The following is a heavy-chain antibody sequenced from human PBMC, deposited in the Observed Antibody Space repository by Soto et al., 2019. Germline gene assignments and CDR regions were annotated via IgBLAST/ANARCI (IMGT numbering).Heavy chain of an antibody. CDR2: SSATGAGT. J-gene: IGHJ4*02. V-gene: IGHV3-23*01. D-gene: IGHD1-7*01. CDR3: AKDRRAGGNYGFYSDF. CDR1: GFTFSSYG. Sequence: EVQLLESGGGLVQPGGSLRLSCAASGFTFSSYGMNWVRQAPGKGLEWVSFSSATGAGTYYADSVKGRFTISRDNSKNTLYLQMTSLRADHTAVYYCAKDRRAGGNYGFYSDFWGQGALVIVSS.